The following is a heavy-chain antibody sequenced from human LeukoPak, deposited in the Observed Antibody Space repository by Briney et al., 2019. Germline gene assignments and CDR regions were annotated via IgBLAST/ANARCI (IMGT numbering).Heavy chain of an antibody. CDR3: AKDGYYYDSSGYFSDY. CDR2: ISGSGSST. D-gene: IGHD3-22*01. V-gene: IGHV3-23*01. Sequence: GGSLRLSCAASGFTFSSYAMSWVRQAPGKGLEWVSAISGSGSSTYYADSVKGRFTISRDNSKNTLYLQMNSLRAEDTAVYYCAKDGYYYDSSGYFSDYWGQGTLVTVSS. J-gene: IGHJ4*02. CDR1: GFTFSSYA.